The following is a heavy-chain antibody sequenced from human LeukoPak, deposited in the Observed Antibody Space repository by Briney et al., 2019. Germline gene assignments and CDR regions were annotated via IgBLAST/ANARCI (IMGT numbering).Heavy chain of an antibody. V-gene: IGHV4-61*08. Sequence: SETLSLTCTVSGVSISSGDYDWSWIRQPPGKGLEWIGYIYYSGSTHYNPSLKSRVTISVDTSKNQFSLKLSSVTAADTAVYYCARDGRCCSGGSCYRTFDIWGQGTMVTVSS. CDR2: IYYSGST. CDR1: GVSISSGDYD. J-gene: IGHJ3*02. D-gene: IGHD2-15*01. CDR3: ARDGRCCSGGSCYRTFDI.